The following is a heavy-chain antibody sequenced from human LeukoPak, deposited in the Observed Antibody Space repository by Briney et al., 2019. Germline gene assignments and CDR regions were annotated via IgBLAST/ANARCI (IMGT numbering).Heavy chain of an antibody. CDR1: GYTFTGYY. CDR3: ARGAKSYYYYHMDV. J-gene: IGHJ6*03. Sequence: ASVNVSCKASGYTFTGYYMHCVRQAPGQGLEWMGWINPNSGGTNYAQKFQGRVTMTRDTSISTAYMDVSSLTSDDTAVYYCARGAKSYYYYHMDVWGKGTTVTVSS. CDR2: INPNSGGT. V-gene: IGHV1-2*02.